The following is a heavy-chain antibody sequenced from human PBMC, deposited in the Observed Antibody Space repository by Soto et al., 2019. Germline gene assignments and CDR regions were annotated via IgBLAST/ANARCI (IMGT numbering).Heavy chain of an antibody. CDR1: GYTFTSYD. Sequence: AQLVQSGAEVKKPGASVKVSCKASGYTFTSYDINWVRQAPGQGLEWLGWLDPNSGSTGYAQNFQGRVTMTRNISINTANMELSSLRSEDTAVYYCARERKFDFWRKGLDVWGQGTTVTVSS. V-gene: IGHV1-8*01. J-gene: IGHJ6*02. CDR3: ARERKFDFWRKGLDV. CDR2: LDPNSGST. D-gene: IGHD3-3*01.